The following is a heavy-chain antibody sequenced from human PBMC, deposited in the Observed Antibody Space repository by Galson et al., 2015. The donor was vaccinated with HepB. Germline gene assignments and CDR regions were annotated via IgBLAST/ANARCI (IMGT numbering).Heavy chain of an antibody. CDR1: GFTFSDYY. J-gene: IGHJ4*02. CDR3: ARGFAAATYYFDY. D-gene: IGHD2-15*01. V-gene: IGHV3-11*01. Sequence: SLRLSCAASGFTFSDYYMSWIRQAPGKGLEWVSYISSSGSTIYYADSVKGRFTISRDNAKNSLYLQMNSLRAEDTAVYYCARGFAAATYYFDYWGQGTLVTVSS. CDR2: ISSSGSTI.